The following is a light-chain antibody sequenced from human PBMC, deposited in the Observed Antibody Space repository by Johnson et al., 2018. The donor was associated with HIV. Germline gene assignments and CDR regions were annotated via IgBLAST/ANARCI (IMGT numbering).Light chain of an antibody. CDR1: SSNIGNNY. J-gene: IGLJ1*01. Sequence: QSVLTQSPSVSAAPGQKVTISCSGSSSNIGNNYVSWYQQLPGTAPKLLIYENNKRPSGIPDRFSGSKSGTSATLGITGLQTGDEADDYCGTWDSSLSAGGVFGTGTKVTVL. V-gene: IGLV1-51*02. CDR2: ENN. CDR3: GTWDSSLSAGGV.